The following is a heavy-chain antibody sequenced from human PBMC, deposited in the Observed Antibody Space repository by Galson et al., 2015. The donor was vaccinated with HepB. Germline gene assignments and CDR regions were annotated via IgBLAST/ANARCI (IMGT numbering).Heavy chain of an antibody. Sequence: SLRLSCAASGFTFSSYWVHWVRQAPGKGLVWVSRINSDGSSTSYADSVKGRFTISRDNAKNTLYLQMNSLRAEDTAVYYCASTYYYYYMDVWGKGTTVTVSS. V-gene: IGHV3-74*01. J-gene: IGHJ6*03. CDR1: GFTFSSYW. CDR3: ASTYYYYYMDV. CDR2: INSDGSST.